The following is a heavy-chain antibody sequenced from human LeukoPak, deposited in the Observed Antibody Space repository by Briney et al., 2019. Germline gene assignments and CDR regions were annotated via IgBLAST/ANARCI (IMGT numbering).Heavy chain of an antibody. V-gene: IGHV3-9*01. CDR3: AKGKVTAGYYILDWYFDL. D-gene: IGHD3-9*01. J-gene: IGHJ2*01. CDR2: ISWNSGSM. Sequence: GGSLRLSCAASGFTFDDYAMHWVRHAPGKGLEWVSGISWNSGSMGYADSVKGRFTISRDNAKNSLYLQMNSLRAEDTALYYCAKGKVTAGYYILDWYFDLWGRGTLVTVSS. CDR1: GFTFDDYA.